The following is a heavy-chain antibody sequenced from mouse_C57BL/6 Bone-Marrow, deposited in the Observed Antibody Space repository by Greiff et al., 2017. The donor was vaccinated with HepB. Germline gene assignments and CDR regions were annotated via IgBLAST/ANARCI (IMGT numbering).Heavy chain of an antibody. D-gene: IGHD1-1*01. J-gene: IGHJ2*01. CDR3: ARRGYGSSYDYFDY. V-gene: IGHV1-72*01. Sequence: QVQLKQPGAELVKPGASVKLSCKASGYTFTSYWMHWVKQRPGRGLEWIGRIDPNSGGTKYNEKFKSKATLTVDKPSSTAYMQLSSLTSEDSAVYYCARRGYGSSYDYFDYWGQGTTLTVSS. CDR2: IDPNSGGT. CDR1: GYTFTSYW.